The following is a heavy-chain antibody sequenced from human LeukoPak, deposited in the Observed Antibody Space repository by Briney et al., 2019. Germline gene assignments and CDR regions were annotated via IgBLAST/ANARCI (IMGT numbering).Heavy chain of an antibody. CDR2: IYPGDSDT. J-gene: IGHJ4*02. V-gene: IGHV5-51*01. D-gene: IGHD3-22*01. Sequence: GESLKISCKGSGYSFTSYWIGWVRQMPGKGLEWMGIIYPGDSDTRYSPSFQGQVTISADKSISTAYLQWSSLKASDTAMYYCARQYYDSSGYHLSFNYGARETLVPVPS. CDR1: GYSFTSYW. CDR3: ARQYYDSSGYHLSFNY.